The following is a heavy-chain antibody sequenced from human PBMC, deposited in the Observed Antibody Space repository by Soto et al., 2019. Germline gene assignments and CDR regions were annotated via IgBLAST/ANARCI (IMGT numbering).Heavy chain of an antibody. V-gene: IGHV3-23*01. Sequence: GGSLRLSCAASGFTFSSDAMSWVRQAPGKGLEWVSAISGSGGSTYYADSVKGRFTISRDNSKNTLYLQMNSLRAEDTAVYYCAVPRGDYYTYYFDYWGQGTLVTVSS. D-gene: IGHD4-17*01. CDR2: ISGSGGST. CDR1: GFTFSSDA. J-gene: IGHJ4*02. CDR3: AVPRGDYYTYYFDY.